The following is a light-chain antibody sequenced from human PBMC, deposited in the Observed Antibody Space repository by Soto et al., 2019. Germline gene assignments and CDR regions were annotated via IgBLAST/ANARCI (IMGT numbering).Light chain of an antibody. CDR3: QQYDRSPVT. CDR1: QSISSW. J-gene: IGKJ2*01. CDR2: KAS. V-gene: IGKV1-5*03. Sequence: DIQMTQSPSTLSASVGDRVTITCRASQSISSWLAWYQQKPGKAPNLLIYKASTLESGVPSRFSGSGCGTEFTLSITSLQPDDFANYYCQQYDRSPVTFGQGTKLEI.